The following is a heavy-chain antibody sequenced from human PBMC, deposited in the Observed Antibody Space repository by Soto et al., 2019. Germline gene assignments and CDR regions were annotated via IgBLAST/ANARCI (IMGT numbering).Heavy chain of an antibody. CDR3: ARHVLEWYNYYYYYYMDV. Sequence: SETLSLTCTVSGGSISSSSYYWGWIRQPPGKGLEWIGSIYYSGSTYYNPSLKSRVTISVDTSKNQFSLKLSSVTAADTAVYYCARHVLEWYNYYYYYYMDVWGKGTTVTVSS. D-gene: IGHD3-3*01. J-gene: IGHJ6*03. CDR2: IYYSGST. CDR1: GGSISSSSYY. V-gene: IGHV4-39*01.